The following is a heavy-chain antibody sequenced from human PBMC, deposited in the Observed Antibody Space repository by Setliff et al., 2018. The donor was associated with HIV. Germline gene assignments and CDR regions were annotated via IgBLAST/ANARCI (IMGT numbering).Heavy chain of an antibody. Sequence: HPGGSLRLSWAASGFTFSTYAMSWVRQAPGKGLEWVSGISGSDDITYYADSVKGRFTISRDNSKNTLFLQMNSLRAEDTAVYYCAKGYSGFEGAGARNYYYYYYMDVWGKGTTVTVSS. J-gene: IGHJ6*03. V-gene: IGHV3-23*01. CDR3: AKGYSGFEGAGARNYYYYYYMDV. CDR2: ISGSDDIT. D-gene: IGHD5-12*01. CDR1: GFTFSTYA.